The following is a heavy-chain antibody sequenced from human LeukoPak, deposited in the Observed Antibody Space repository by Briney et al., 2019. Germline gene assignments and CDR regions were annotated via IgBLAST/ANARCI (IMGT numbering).Heavy chain of an antibody. V-gene: IGHV3-23*01. J-gene: IGHJ6*02. CDR1: GFTFGTYA. Sequence: GGSLRLSCAASGFTFGTYAMSWVRQAPGKGLEWVSAISGSSDYTFYADSVKGRFTISRDNSKNTLYLQMNSLRAEDTAVYYCARAVYSSSGRRYYYYGMDVWGQGTTVTVSS. D-gene: IGHD6-13*01. CDR2: ISGSSDYT. CDR3: ARAVYSSSGRRYYYYGMDV.